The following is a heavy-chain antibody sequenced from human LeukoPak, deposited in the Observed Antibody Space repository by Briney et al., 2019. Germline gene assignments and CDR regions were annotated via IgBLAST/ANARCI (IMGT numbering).Heavy chain of an antibody. J-gene: IGHJ5*02. Sequence: ASVKVSCKASGYTFTSYDINWVRQAPGQGLEWMGWMNPNSGNTGYAQKFQGRVTMTRNTSISTAYMELSSLRSEDTAVYYCARGTGPSEWAMVRGVPGWFDPWGQGTLVTVSS. CDR1: GYTFTSYD. V-gene: IGHV1-8*01. D-gene: IGHD3-10*01. CDR3: ARGTGPSEWAMVRGVPGWFDP. CDR2: MNPNSGNT.